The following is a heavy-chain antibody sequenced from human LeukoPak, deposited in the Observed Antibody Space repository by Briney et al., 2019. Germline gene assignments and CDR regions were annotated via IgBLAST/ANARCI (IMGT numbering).Heavy chain of an antibody. Sequence: SETLSLTCTVSGDSISSGDYYWSWIRQPAGKGLEWIGRISSSGSTNYNPSLKSRVTISVDTSKNQFSLKLSSVTAADTAVYYCASPLVARAGFDYWGQGTLVTVSS. CDR2: ISSSGST. J-gene: IGHJ4*02. V-gene: IGHV4-61*02. CDR3: ASPLVARAGFDY. D-gene: IGHD2-15*01. CDR1: GDSISSGDYY.